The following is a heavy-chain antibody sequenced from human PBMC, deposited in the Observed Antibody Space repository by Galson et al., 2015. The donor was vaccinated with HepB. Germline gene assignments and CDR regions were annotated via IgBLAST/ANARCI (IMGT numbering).Heavy chain of an antibody. CDR1: GYSFTSYW. J-gene: IGHJ4*02. CDR2: IYPGDSDT. Sequence: QSGAEVKKPGESPKISCKGSGYSFTSYWIGWVRQMPGKGLEWMGIIYPGDSDTRYSPSFQGQVTISADKSISTAYLQWSSLKASDTAMYYCARHPRCSGGSCYSGERIYDYWGQGTLVTVSS. CDR3: ARHPRCSGGSCYSGERIYDY. V-gene: IGHV5-51*01. D-gene: IGHD2-15*01.